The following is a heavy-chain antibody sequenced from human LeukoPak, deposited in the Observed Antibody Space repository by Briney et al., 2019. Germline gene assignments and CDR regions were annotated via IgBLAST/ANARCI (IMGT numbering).Heavy chain of an antibody. CDR2: ISSSGDTI. V-gene: IGHV3-23*01. J-gene: IGHJ4*02. CDR1: GFTFSNYD. Sequence: GGSLRLSCVTSGFTFSNYDINWVRQAPGKGLEWISYISSSGDTIKYADSVKGRFTISRDNSKNTLYLQMNSLRAEDTAVYYCAKKATVTTYYFDYWGQGTLVTVSS. CDR3: AKKATVTTYYFDY. D-gene: IGHD4-17*01.